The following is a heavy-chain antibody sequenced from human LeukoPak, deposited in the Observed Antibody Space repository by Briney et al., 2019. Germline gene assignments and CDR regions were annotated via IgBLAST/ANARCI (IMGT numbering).Heavy chain of an antibody. CDR3: ARAYYDSSGYPNPFPYYGMDV. J-gene: IGHJ6*02. D-gene: IGHD3-22*01. Sequence: ASVKVSCKASGYTFTSYGISWVRQAPGQGLEWMGWISAYNGNTNYAQKLQGRVTMTTDTSTSTAYMELRGLRSDDTAVYYCARAYYDSSGYPNPFPYYGMDVWGQGTTVTVSS. CDR2: ISAYNGNT. V-gene: IGHV1-18*01. CDR1: GYTFTSYG.